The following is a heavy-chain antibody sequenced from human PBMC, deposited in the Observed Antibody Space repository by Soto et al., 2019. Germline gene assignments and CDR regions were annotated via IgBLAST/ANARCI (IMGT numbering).Heavy chain of an antibody. J-gene: IGHJ4*02. CDR2: INSDGTTT. V-gene: IGHV3-74*01. Sequence: EVQLVESGGGLVQPGGSLRLSCAASGFTFNNFWMYWVRQTPEKGLVWVSGINSDGTTTIYADSVKGRFTISRDNAKNTLYLQINSLTVDDTAIYYCVRDIRWGQGTLVTVSS. CDR3: VRDIR. CDR1: GFTFNNFW.